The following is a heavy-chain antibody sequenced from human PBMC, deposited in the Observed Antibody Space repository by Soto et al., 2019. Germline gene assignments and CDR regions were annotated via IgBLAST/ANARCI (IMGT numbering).Heavy chain of an antibody. V-gene: IGHV3-21*01. J-gene: IGHJ3*02. Sequence: GGSLRLSCAASGFTFSSYSMNWVRQAPGKGLEWVSSISSSSSYIYYADSVKGRFTISRDNAKNSLYLQMNSLRAEDTAVYYCAREGLGYCSGGSCYSTLSDAFDIWGQGTMVTVSS. CDR2: ISSSSSYI. D-gene: IGHD2-15*01. CDR3: AREGLGYCSGGSCYSTLSDAFDI. CDR1: GFTFSSYS.